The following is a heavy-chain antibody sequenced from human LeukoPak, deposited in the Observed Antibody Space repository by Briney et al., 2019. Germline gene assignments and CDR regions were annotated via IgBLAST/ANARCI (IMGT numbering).Heavy chain of an antibody. D-gene: IGHD3-22*01. CDR1: GYSFTSYW. CDR3: ARPYDSSGYYASGIDY. CDR2: IYPGDSDT. V-gene: IGHV5-51*01. Sequence: GESLKISCKGSGYSFTSYWIGWVRQMPGKGLEWMGIIYPGDSDTRYSPSFQGQVTISADKSISTAYLQWSSLKALDTAMYYCARPYDSSGYYASGIDYWGQGTLVTVSS. J-gene: IGHJ4*02.